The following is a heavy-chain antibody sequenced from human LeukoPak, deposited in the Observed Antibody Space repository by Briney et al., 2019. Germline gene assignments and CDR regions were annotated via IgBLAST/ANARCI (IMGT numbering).Heavy chain of an antibody. V-gene: IGHV4-39*07. D-gene: IGHD3-10*01. Sequence: SETLSLTCTVSGGSISSSSYYWGWIRQTPGKGLEWIGSIYYSGSTYYNPSLKSRVTISLDTSKNQFSLKLSSVTAADTAVYYCARRVLLWFGRDRWFDPWGQGALVTVSS. CDR2: IYYSGST. CDR3: ARRVLLWFGRDRWFDP. J-gene: IGHJ5*02. CDR1: GGSISSSSYY.